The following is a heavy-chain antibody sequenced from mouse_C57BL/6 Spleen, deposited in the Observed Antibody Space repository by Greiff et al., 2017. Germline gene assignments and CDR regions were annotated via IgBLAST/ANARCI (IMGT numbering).Heavy chain of an antibody. CDR1: GYTFTSYW. CDR3: ARGGRLFDY. Sequence: VQLQQPGAELVRPGSSVKLSCKASGYTFTSYWMHWVKQRPIQGLEWIGNIDPSDSETHYNQKFKDKATLTVAKSSSTAYMQLSGLTSEDSAVYYCARGGRLFDYWGQGTTLTVSS. D-gene: IGHD3-3*01. CDR2: IDPSDSET. V-gene: IGHV1-52*01. J-gene: IGHJ2*01.